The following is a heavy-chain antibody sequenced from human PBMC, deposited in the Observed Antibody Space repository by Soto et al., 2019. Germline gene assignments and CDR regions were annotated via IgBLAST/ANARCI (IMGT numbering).Heavy chain of an antibody. J-gene: IGHJ4*02. CDR1: GFTISSNY. CDR3: ARGRDGYNFLYEPT. V-gene: IGHV3-53*01. D-gene: IGHD5-12*01. CDR2: IYSAGNT. Sequence: GGSLRRSWAASGFTISSNYMSWVRQAPGKGLEWVSVIYSAGNTYYADSVKGRFSISRDNSKNTLYLQMNSLRVEDTAVYYCARGRDGYNFLYEPTWGQGTLVTVSS.